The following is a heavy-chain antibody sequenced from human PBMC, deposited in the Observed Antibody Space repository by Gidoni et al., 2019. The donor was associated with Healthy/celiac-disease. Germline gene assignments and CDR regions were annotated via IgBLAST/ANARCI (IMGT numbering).Heavy chain of an antibody. J-gene: IGHJ4*02. CDR3: AKDATMIVVVIIYFDY. V-gene: IGHV3-23*01. Sequence: EVQLLESGGGLVQPGGSLRLSCAASGFTFSSYAMSWVRQAPGKGLEWVSAISGSGGSTYYADSVKGRFTISRDNSKNTLYLQMNSLRAEDTAVYYCAKDATMIVVVIIYFDYWGQGTLVTVSS. CDR2: ISGSGGST. CDR1: GFTFSSYA. D-gene: IGHD3-22*01.